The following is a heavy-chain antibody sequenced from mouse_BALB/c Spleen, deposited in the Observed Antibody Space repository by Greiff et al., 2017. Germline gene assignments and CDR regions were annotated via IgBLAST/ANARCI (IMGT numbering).Heavy chain of an antibody. CDR1: GFTFSSYG. CDR2: ISSGGSYT. J-gene: IGHJ3*01. V-gene: IGHV5-6*01. Sequence: EVMLVESGGDLVKPGGSLKLSCAASGFTFSSYGMSWVRQTPDKRLEWVGTISSGGSYTYFPDSVKGRFTISRDNAKNTLYLQMSSLKSEDTAMYYCARPIYYDYDGFAYWGQGTLVTVSA. D-gene: IGHD2-4*01. CDR3: ARPIYYDYDGFAY.